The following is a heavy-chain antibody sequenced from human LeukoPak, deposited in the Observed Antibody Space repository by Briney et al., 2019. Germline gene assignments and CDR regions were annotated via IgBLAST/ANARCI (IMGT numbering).Heavy chain of an antibody. Sequence: GGSLRLSCAASGFTFSSYAMNWVRQAPGKGLEWVSTISGSGGDTYYADSVKGRFTISRDNSKNTLYLQMNSLRAEDTAVYYCAKDKRDVDTAMVTWLDYWGQGTLVTVSS. J-gene: IGHJ4*02. D-gene: IGHD5-18*01. V-gene: IGHV3-23*01. CDR2: ISGSGGDT. CDR3: AKDKRDVDTAMVTWLDY. CDR1: GFTFSSYA.